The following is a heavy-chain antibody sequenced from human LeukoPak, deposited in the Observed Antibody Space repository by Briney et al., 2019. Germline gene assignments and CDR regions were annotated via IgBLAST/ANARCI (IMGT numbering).Heavy chain of an antibody. D-gene: IGHD3-10*01. CDR1: GFTLSSYA. V-gene: IGHV3-64*01. J-gene: IGHJ4*02. CDR3: ARGVWFGELSPPPYFDY. Sequence: GGSLRLSCAASGFTLSSYAMHWVRQAPGKGLEYVSAISSNGGSTYYANPVKGRFTISRDNSKNTLYLQMGSLRAEDMAVYYCARGVWFGELSPPPYFDYWGQGTLVTVSS. CDR2: ISSNGGST.